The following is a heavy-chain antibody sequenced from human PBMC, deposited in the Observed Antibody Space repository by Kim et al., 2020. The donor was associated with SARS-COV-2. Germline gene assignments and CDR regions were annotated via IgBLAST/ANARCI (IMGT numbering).Heavy chain of an antibody. J-gene: IGHJ3*02. Sequence: ASVKVSCKASGYTFTSYAMHWVRQAPGQRLEWMGWINAGNGNTKYSQKFQGRVTITRDTSASTAYMELSSLRSEDTAVYYCATTMVQGVPGVAFDIWGQGTMVTVSS. CDR1: GYTFTSYA. CDR2: INAGNGNT. D-gene: IGHD3-10*01. V-gene: IGHV1-3*01. CDR3: ATTMVQGVPGVAFDI.